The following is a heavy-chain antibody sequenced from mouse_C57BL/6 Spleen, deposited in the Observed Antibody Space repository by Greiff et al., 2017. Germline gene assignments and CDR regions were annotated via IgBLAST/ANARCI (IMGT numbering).Heavy chain of an antibody. V-gene: IGHV1-82*01. CDR1: GYAFSSSW. D-gene: IGHD4-1*01. Sequence: VKLQQSGPELVKPGASVKISCKASGYAFSSSWMNWVKQRPGKGLEWIGRIYPGDGDTNYNGKFKGKATLTADKSSSTAYMQLSSLTSADSAVYFCARPPNWDGFAYWGQGTLVTVSA. CDR3: ARPPNWDGFAY. CDR2: IYPGDGDT. J-gene: IGHJ3*01.